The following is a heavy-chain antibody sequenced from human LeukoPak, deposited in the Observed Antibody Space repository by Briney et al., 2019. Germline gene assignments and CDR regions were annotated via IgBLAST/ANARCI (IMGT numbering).Heavy chain of an antibody. CDR1: GGRSSTYA. D-gene: IGHD3-10*01. CDR3: AREIFGSGSYPDY. J-gene: IGHJ4*02. Sequence: GRSLRRSCVASGGRSSTYARHWVRQAPGKGLERVALIWHDASHTFYTDSVKGRFTISRDNSKNTVYLQMNSLGGEDTAVYYCAREIFGSGSYPDYWGQGTLVTVSS. CDR2: IWHDASHT. V-gene: IGHV3-33*01.